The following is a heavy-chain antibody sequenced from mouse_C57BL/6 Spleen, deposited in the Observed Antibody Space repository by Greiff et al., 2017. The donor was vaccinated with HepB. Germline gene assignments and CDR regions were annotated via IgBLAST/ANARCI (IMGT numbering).Heavy chain of an antibody. V-gene: IGHV7-3*01. D-gene: IGHD4-1*01. Sequence: EVMLVESGGGLVQPGGSLSLSCAASGFTFTDYYMSWVRQPPGKALVWLGFIRNKANGYTTGNSASVKGPFTISRDNSQSIRYLQTNALRAEDSATYYSAMNWDADYWGQGTTLTVSS. J-gene: IGHJ2*01. CDR3: AMNWDADY. CDR2: IRNKANGYTT. CDR1: GFTFTDYY.